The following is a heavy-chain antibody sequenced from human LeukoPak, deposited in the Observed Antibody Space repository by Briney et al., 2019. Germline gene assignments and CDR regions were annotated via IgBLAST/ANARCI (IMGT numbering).Heavy chain of an antibody. CDR1: GFTFSSYG. CDR3: AKGASGSYSNDAFDI. CDR2: IRYDGSNK. V-gene: IGHV3-30*02. D-gene: IGHD1-26*01. J-gene: IGHJ3*02. Sequence: PGGSLRLSCAASGFTFSSYGMHWVRQAPGKGLEWVAFIRYDGSNKYYADSVKGRFTISRDNSKNTLYLQMNSLRAEDTAVYYCAKGASGSYSNDAFDIWGQGTMVTVSS.